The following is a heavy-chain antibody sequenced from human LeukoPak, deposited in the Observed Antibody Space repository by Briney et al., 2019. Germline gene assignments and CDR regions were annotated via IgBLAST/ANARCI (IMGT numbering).Heavy chain of an antibody. CDR2: ISSSSSYI. Sequence: GGSLRLSCAASGFTFSSYSMNWVRQAPGKGLEWVSSISSSSSYIYYADSVKGRFTISRDNAKNSLYLRMNSLRAEDTAVYYCARNYCSGGSCYETGLDYWGQGTLVTVSS. V-gene: IGHV3-21*01. CDR1: GFTFSSYS. J-gene: IGHJ4*02. D-gene: IGHD2-15*01. CDR3: ARNYCSGGSCYETGLDY.